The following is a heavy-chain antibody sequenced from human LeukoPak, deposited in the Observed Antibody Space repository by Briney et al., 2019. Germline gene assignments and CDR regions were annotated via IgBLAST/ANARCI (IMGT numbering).Heavy chain of an antibody. J-gene: IGHJ4*02. V-gene: IGHV3-30*02. Sequence: PGGSLRLSCVASGFTFSSHGMHWVRQAPGKGLEWVAFTISRDNSKNTLYLQMNSLRAEDTAVYYCAKDHSIVGATIIYWGQGTLVTVSS. D-gene: IGHD1-26*01. CDR1: GFTFSSHG. CDR3: AKDHSIVGATIIY.